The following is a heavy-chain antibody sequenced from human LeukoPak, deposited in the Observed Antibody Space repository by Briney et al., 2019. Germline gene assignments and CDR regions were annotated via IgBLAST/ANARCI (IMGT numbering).Heavy chain of an antibody. CDR3: ARDSASSGYYFHYYYGMDV. CDR2: IIPILGIA. Sequence: SVKVSCKASGGTFSSYAISWVRQAPGQGLEWMGRIIPILGIANYAQKFQGRVTITADKSTSTAYMELSSLRSEDTAVYYCARDSASSGYYFHYYYGMDVWGQGTTVTVSS. CDR1: GGTFSSYA. J-gene: IGHJ6*02. V-gene: IGHV1-69*04. D-gene: IGHD3-22*01.